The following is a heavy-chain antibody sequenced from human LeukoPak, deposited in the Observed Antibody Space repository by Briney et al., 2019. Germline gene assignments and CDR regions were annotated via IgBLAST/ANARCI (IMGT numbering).Heavy chain of an antibody. D-gene: IGHD6-19*01. V-gene: IGHV3-33*08. CDR2: IWYDGSNK. J-gene: IGHJ6*02. Sequence: GRSLRLSCAASGFTFDDYAMHWVRQAPGKGLEWVAVIWYDGSNKYYADSVKGRFTISRDNSKNTLYLQMNSLRAEDTAVYYCARDMDSSGWYLYYYYGMDVWGQGTTVTVSS. CDR3: ARDMDSSGWYLYYYYGMDV. CDR1: GFTFDDYA.